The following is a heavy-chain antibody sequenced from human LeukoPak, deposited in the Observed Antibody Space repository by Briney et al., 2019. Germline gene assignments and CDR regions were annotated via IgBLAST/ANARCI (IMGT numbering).Heavy chain of an antibody. CDR2: IGTTTSTI. D-gene: IGHD1-26*01. CDR3: ATQNSGTYAYYFDY. J-gene: IGHJ4*02. CDR1: GFTLSSFG. Sequence: GGSLRLSCAASGFTLSSFGMNWVRQAPGKGLEWVSYIGTTTSTIYYADSVKGRFTISRDNSKNTLYLQMNSLRAEDTAVYYCATQNSGTYAYYFDYWGQGTLVTVSS. V-gene: IGHV3-48*01.